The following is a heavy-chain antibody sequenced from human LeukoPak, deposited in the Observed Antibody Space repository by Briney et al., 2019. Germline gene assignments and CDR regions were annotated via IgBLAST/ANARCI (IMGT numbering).Heavy chain of an antibody. V-gene: IGHV3-30*03. CDR1: GFTFSSYG. D-gene: IGHD6-13*01. CDR2: ISYDGSNK. CDR3: AREGGKQQLIHYFDY. J-gene: IGHJ4*02. Sequence: GGSLRLSCAASGFTFSSYGMHWVRQAPGKGLEWVVVISYDGSNKYYADSVKGRFTISRDNSKNTLYLQMNSLRAEDTAVYYCAREGGKQQLIHYFDYWGQGTLVTVSS.